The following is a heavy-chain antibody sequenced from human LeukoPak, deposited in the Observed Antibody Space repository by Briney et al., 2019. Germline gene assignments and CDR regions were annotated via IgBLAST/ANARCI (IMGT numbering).Heavy chain of an antibody. D-gene: IGHD6-19*01. Sequence: GGSLRLSCAASGFTFRTYNIHWVRQAPGKGLEWVAVISYDEINEYYVDSVKGRFTISRDNSKNTLYLQMNSLGPEDTAVYYCAREYTTGWYDYWGQGTLVTVPS. CDR1: GFTFRTYN. CDR3: AREYTTGWYDY. CDR2: ISYDEINE. J-gene: IGHJ4*02. V-gene: IGHV3-30-3*01.